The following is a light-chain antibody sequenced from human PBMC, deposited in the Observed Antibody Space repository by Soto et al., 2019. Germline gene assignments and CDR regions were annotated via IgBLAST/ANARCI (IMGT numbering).Light chain of an antibody. J-gene: IGKJ2*02. Sequence: ETVLTQSPDTLSLSPGETATLSCRASQSVDIYLAWYQQKVGQAPRLLIYDASRRATGVAARFSGSGSATDCTLTTSRLEPEDFAVYYCQQHGKWPSTFGPGTRVEIK. CDR2: DAS. V-gene: IGKV3-11*01. CDR1: QSVDIY. CDR3: QQHGKWPST.